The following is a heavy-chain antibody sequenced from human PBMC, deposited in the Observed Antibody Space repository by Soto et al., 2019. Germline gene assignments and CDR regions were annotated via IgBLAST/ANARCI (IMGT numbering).Heavy chain of an antibody. V-gene: IGHV3-30*18. CDR2: ISYDGSNT. D-gene: IGHD2-2*01. CDR1: GFTFSSYG. CDR3: AKSSSSTCSSPSCYYYYYYGMDV. J-gene: IGHJ6*02. Sequence: QVQLVESGGGVVQPGRSLRLSCAASGFTFSSYGMHWVRQAPGKGLEWVAVISYDGSNTYYADSVKGRFTISRDNSKNKEDLKRPSRGAEDMAGYYCAKSSSSTCSSPSCYYYYYYGMDVWSQGTTVAVSS.